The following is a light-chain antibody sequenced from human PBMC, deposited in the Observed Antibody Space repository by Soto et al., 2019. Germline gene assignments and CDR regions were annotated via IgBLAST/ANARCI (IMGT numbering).Light chain of an antibody. V-gene: IGKV1-9*01. CDR2: AAS. J-gene: IGKJ4*01. Sequence: DIQLTQAPSFLSASVGDRVTITCRASQGISSYLAWYQQRPGKAPKLLIYAASTLQSGVPSRFSGSGSGTEFTLTISSLQPEDLATYYCQQLNRPLTFGGGTKVEIK. CDR3: QQLNRPLT. CDR1: QGISSY.